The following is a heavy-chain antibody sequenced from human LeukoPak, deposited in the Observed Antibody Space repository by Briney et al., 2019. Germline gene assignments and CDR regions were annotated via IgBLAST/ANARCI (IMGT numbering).Heavy chain of an antibody. CDR1: GLTFSNYG. CDR2: IIGSGGSA. CDR3: ARSPRYDSSGYYP. J-gene: IGHJ5*02. D-gene: IGHD3-22*01. Sequence: GGSLRVSCAASGLTFSNYGMSWVRQAPGKGLEWVSDIIGSGGSAFYADSVKGRFTIFRDNAKNSLYLQMNSLRAEDTAVYYCARSPRYDSSGYYPWGQGTLVTVSS. V-gene: IGHV3-23*01.